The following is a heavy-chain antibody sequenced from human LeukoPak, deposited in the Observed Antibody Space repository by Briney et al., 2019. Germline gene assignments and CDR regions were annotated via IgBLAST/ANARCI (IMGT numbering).Heavy chain of an antibody. V-gene: IGHV1-2*02. CDR2: INPDSGGT. CDR3: ARDERSTGWDDAFDI. CDR1: GYTFTGHY. Sequence: GASVKVSCKASGYTFTGHYMHWVRQAPGQGLELMGCINPDSGGTNYAQKVQGRVTMTRDTSISTVYMELKSLRSDDTAVYYCARDERSTGWDDAFDIWGQGTVVTVSS. D-gene: IGHD1-1*01. J-gene: IGHJ3*02.